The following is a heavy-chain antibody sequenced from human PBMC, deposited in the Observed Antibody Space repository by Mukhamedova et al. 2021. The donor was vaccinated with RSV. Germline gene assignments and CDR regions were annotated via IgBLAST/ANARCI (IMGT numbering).Heavy chain of an antibody. J-gene: IGHJ5*02. V-gene: IGHV2-5*02. Sequence: WDDDKRYSPSLRNRLTITKDTSKNQVVLTMTNMDPVDTATYYCARHRPSSSNWFDPWGQGTLVTVSS. CDR2: WDDDK. D-gene: IGHD6-6*01. CDR3: ARHRPSSSNWFDP.